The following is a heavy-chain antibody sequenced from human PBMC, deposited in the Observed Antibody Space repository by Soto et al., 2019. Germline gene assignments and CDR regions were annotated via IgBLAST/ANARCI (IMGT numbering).Heavy chain of an antibody. Sequence: GGSLRLSCAASGFTFSSYSMNWVRQAPGKGLEWVSSISSSSSYIYYADSVKGRFTISRDNAKNSLHLQVNSLRAEDTAVYYCAREGPLWHDFWRGYRAPYYYYGMDVWGQGTTVTVSS. CDR1: GFTFSSYS. CDR2: ISSSSSYI. J-gene: IGHJ6*02. V-gene: IGHV3-21*01. CDR3: AREGPLWHDFWRGYRAPYYYYGMDV. D-gene: IGHD3-3*01.